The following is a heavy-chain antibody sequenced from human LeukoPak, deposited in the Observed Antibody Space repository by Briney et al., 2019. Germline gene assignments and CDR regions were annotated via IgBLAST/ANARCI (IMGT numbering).Heavy chain of an antibody. Sequence: GGSLRLSCAASDFTFSTYEMNWIRQAPGKGLEWVSYIDKSSGLIYYADSVRGRFTISRDNAKNSLYLQMNSLRAEDTAVYYCARTDSALSVAGISAFDVWGQGTMVTVSS. D-gene: IGHD6-19*01. CDR2: IDKSSGLI. J-gene: IGHJ3*01. V-gene: IGHV3-48*03. CDR3: ARTDSALSVAGISAFDV. CDR1: DFTFSTYE.